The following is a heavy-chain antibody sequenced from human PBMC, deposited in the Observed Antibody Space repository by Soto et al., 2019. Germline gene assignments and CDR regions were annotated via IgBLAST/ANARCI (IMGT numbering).Heavy chain of an antibody. V-gene: IGHV1-69*06. D-gene: IGHD3-22*01. CDR1: GGSFSSSA. J-gene: IGHJ4*02. CDR2: IIAMFGTA. CDR3: ARGRYDSSGYDFDY. Sequence: QVQLVQSGAEVKKPGSSVKVSCKASGGSFSSSAFSWVRQAPGQGLEWMGGIIAMFGTANYAQKFQGRVTIFADKSTSIVYMELSSLRFEDTAVYYCARGRYDSSGYDFDYWGQGTLVTIST.